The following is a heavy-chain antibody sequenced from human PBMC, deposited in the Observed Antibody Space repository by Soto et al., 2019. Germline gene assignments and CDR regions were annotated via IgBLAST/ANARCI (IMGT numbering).Heavy chain of an antibody. CDR3: TTDPSITIFGPVDY. D-gene: IGHD3-3*01. Sequence: GGSLRLSCAASGFTFSNAWMNWVRQAPGKGLEWVGRIKSKTDGGTTDYAAPVKGRFTISRDDSKNTLYLQMNSLKTEDTAVYYCTTDPSITIFGPVDYWGQGTLVTVSS. J-gene: IGHJ4*02. CDR2: IKSKTDGGTT. CDR1: GFTFSNAW. V-gene: IGHV3-15*07.